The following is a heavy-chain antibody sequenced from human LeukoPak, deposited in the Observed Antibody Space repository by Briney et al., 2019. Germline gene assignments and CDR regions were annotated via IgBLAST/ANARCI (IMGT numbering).Heavy chain of an antibody. J-gene: IGHJ4*02. V-gene: IGHV4-34*01. CDR2: INHSGST. CDR3: AKMVDTAMVGGLYFDY. Sequence: SETLSLTCAVYGGSFSGYYWSWIRQPPGKGLGWIGEINHSGSTNYNPSLKSRVTISVDTSKNQFSLKLSSVTAADTAVYYCAKMVDTAMVGGLYFDYWGQGTLVTVSS. CDR1: GGSFSGYY. D-gene: IGHD5-18*01.